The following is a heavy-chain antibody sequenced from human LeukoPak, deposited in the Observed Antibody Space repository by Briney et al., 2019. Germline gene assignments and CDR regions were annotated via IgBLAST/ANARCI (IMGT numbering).Heavy chain of an antibody. CDR1: GGSFSGYY. J-gene: IGHJ4*02. CDR2: INHSGST. Sequence: SETLSLTCAVYGGSFSGYYWSWIRQPPGKGLEWIGEINHSGSTNYNPSLKSRVTISVDTSKNQSSLKLSSVTAADTAVYYCARGLIAARFGGADYWGQGTLVTVSS. V-gene: IGHV4-34*01. CDR3: ARGLIAARFGGADY. D-gene: IGHD6-6*01.